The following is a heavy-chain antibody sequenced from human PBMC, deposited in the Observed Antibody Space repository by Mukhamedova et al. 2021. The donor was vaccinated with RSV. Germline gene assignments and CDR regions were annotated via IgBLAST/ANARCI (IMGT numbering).Heavy chain of an antibody. CDR2: IIPIFGTA. Sequence: GQGLEWMGGIIPIFGTANYAQKFQGRVTITADESTSTAYMELSSLRSEDTAVYYCARENHCSSTSCYNPGKTYY. V-gene: IGHV1-69*01. CDR3: ARENHCSSTSCYNPGKTYY. D-gene: IGHD2-2*02. J-gene: IGHJ6*01.